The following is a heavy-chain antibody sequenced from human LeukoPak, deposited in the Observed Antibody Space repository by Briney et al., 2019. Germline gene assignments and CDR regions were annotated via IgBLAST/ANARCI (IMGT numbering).Heavy chain of an antibody. CDR3: ARVPGDSEYYYFDY. CDR2: ISAYNGNT. CDR1: GYTFTSYG. D-gene: IGHD4-17*01. Sequence: ASVKVSCKASGYTFTSYGISWVRQAPGQGLEWVGWISAYNGNTNYAQKLQGRVTMTTDTSTSTAYMELRSLRSDDTAVYYCARVPGDSEYYYFDYWGQGTLVTVSS. J-gene: IGHJ4*02. V-gene: IGHV1-18*01.